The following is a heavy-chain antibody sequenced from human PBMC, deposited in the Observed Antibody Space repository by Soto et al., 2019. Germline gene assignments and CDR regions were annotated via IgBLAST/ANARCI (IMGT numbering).Heavy chain of an antibody. CDR2: IIPILGIA. CDR1: GGTFSSYA. CDR3: ARCRSGGYSSSWYYFDY. J-gene: IGHJ4*02. D-gene: IGHD6-13*01. V-gene: IGHV1-69*10. Sequence: ASVKVSCKASGGTFSSYAISRVRQAPGQGLEWMGGIIPILGIANYAQKFHGRVTITADKSTSTAYMELSSLRSEDTAVYYCARCRSGGYSSSWYYFDYWGQGTLVTVSS.